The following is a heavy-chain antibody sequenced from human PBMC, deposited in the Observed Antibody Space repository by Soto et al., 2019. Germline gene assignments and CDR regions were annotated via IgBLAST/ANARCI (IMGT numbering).Heavy chain of an antibody. Sequence: QVQLVQSGAEVKKPGSSVKVSCKASGGTFSSYAISWVRQAPGQGLEWMGGIIPIFGTANYAQKFQGRVTITADESTSTAYMELSSMRSDDTVVYYCASYRSGWYGARSRTTYFDYWGQVTLVTVSS. D-gene: IGHD6-19*01. CDR2: IIPIFGTA. V-gene: IGHV1-69*01. CDR1: GGTFSSYA. J-gene: IGHJ4*01. CDR3: ASYRSGWYGARSRTTYFDY.